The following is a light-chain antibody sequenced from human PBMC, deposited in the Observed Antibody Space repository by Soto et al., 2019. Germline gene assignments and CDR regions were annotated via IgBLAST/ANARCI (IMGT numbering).Light chain of an antibody. CDR2: AAS. J-gene: IGKJ2*01. CDR3: QRYFGSLYI. V-gene: IGKV3-20*01. CDR1: QSISSTY. Sequence: RVLTQSPGTLSLSPGEGATLSCRTSQSISSTYLAWSKQRPGQAPRLLIYAASSRATGIPDRFSVSGSGTDFTLVNSRLEPEDFAVYYYQRYFGSLYIFGQVTKL.